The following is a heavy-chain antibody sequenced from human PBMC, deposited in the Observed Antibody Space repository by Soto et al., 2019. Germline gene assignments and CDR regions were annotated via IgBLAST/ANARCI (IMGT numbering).Heavy chain of an antibody. CDR3: AKDGQYRTDGFDV. Sequence: EAQLLESGGDWAQPGGSLRLSCAASGFTFSSHGMSWVRQAPGKGLEWIAGLSRGGGTTYYADSVKGRFTISRDNSKNTLDLIMNSLKVEDTALYYCAKDGQYRTDGFDVWGQVTMVTV. D-gene: IGHD6-6*01. CDR1: GFTFSSHG. V-gene: IGHV3-23*01. CDR2: LSRGGGTT. J-gene: IGHJ3*01.